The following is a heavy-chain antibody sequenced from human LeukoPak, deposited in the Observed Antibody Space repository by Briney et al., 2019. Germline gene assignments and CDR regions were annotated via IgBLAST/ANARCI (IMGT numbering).Heavy chain of an antibody. CDR1: GYTLTTHW. V-gene: IGHV3-74*01. D-gene: IGHD2-21*02. CDR2: INSDGSST. J-gene: IGHJ4*02. CDR3: ARLRCHVGDCYSAGQNF. Sequence: GGSLILSFAASGYTLTTHWMHSVRQTRGQGLVWVSRINSDGSSTSYADSVKGRISISRDNARNTLYLQMNSLRAEDTAVYICARLRCHVGDCYSAGQNFWGQGTLVTVSS.